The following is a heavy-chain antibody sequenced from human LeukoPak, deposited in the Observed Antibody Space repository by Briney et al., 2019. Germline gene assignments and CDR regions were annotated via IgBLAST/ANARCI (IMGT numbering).Heavy chain of an antibody. CDR1: GFTFNSYS. V-gene: IGHV3-30-3*01. Sequence: GGSLRLSCAASGFTFNSYSMHWVRQAPGKGLEWVTAISDDETYKFYADSVKGRFTISRDNAKNSLYLQMNSLRAEDMALYYCAKGNSGSYSQDWFDPWGQGTLVTVSS. CDR2: ISDDETYK. D-gene: IGHD1-26*01. CDR3: AKGNSGSYSQDWFDP. J-gene: IGHJ5*02.